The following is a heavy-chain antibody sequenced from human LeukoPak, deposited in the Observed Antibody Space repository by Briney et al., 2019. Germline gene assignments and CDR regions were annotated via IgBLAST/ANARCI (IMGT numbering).Heavy chain of an antibody. CDR3: AKDHYYDSSGYTPGY. CDR2: ISGSGGST. Sequence: TGGSLRLSCAASGFTFSSYAMSWVRQAPGKGLEWVSAISGSGGSTYYADSVKGRFTIPRDNSKNTLYLQMNSLRAEDTAVYYCAKDHYYDSSGYTPGYWGQGTLVTVSS. D-gene: IGHD3-22*01. CDR1: GFTFSSYA. V-gene: IGHV3-23*01. J-gene: IGHJ4*02.